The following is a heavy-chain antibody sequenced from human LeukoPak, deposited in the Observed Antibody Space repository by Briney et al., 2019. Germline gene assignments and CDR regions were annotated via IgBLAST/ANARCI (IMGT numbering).Heavy chain of an antibody. V-gene: IGHV4-34*01. CDR2: SNHSGST. CDR1: GGSFSGYY. CDR3: ARGIQLWCSWFDS. Sequence: FKPSEPLSLPCAVYGGSFSGYYWSWIRQPPGKGLEWIGESNHSGSTNYNPSLKSRVTISVDTSKNQFSLMLSSVTAADTAVYYCARGIQLWCSWFDSWGQGTLVTVSS. J-gene: IGHJ5*01. D-gene: IGHD5-18*01.